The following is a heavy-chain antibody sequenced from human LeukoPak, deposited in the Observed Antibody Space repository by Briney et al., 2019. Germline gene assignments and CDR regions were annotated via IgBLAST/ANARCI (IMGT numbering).Heavy chain of an antibody. CDR3: ARRGSGASLEYYFDL. Sequence: SETLSLTCTVSGVSISSYYWSWIRQPPGKGLEYIGYIYYSGNTNSNPSLNSRVTISVDTSKNQFSLKLSSVTAADTAVYYCARRGSGASLEYYFDLWGRGTLVTVSS. CDR2: IYYSGNT. CDR1: GVSISSYY. V-gene: IGHV4-59*08. D-gene: IGHD1-14*01. J-gene: IGHJ2*01.